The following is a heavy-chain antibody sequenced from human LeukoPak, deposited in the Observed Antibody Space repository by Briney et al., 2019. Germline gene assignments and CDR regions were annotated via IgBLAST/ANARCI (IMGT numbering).Heavy chain of an antibody. Sequence: ASVKVSCKASGYTFTNYGISWVRQAPGQGLEWMGWISVYNGNTNYAQKFQGRVTMATDTSTTTAYMELRSLRSDDTAVYFCARGSEQWPNDYWGQGPLVTVSP. CDR1: GYTFTNYG. CDR2: ISVYNGNT. D-gene: IGHD6-19*01. V-gene: IGHV1-18*01. CDR3: ARGSEQWPNDY. J-gene: IGHJ4*02.